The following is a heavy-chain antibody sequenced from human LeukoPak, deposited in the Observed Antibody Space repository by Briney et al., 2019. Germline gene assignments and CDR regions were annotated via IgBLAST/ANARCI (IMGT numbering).Heavy chain of an antibody. V-gene: IGHV4-34*01. CDR2: INHSGST. D-gene: IGHD6-19*01. Sequence: PSETLSLTCAVHGGSFSGYYWSWIRQPPGKGLEWIGEINHSGSTNYNPSLKSRVTISVDTSKNQFSLKLSSVTAADTAVYYCARGLEGRLVSATVIDYWGQGTLVTVSS. CDR1: GGSFSGYY. CDR3: ARGLEGRLVSATVIDY. J-gene: IGHJ4*02.